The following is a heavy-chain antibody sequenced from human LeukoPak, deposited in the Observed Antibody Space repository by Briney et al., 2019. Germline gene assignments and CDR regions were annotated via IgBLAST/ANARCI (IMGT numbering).Heavy chain of an antibody. CDR1: RGTFSSYA. D-gene: IGHD3-16*02. J-gene: IGHJ4*02. CDR2: ISAYNGNT. V-gene: IGHV1-18*01. Sequence: ASVKVSCKASRGTFSSYAISWVRQAPGQGLEWMGWISAYNGNTNYAQKLQGRVTMTTDTSTSTAYMELRSLRSDDTAVYYCARDRSAYDYVWGSYRYTSGGYFDYWGQGTLVTVSS. CDR3: ARDRSAYDYVWGSYRYTSGGYFDY.